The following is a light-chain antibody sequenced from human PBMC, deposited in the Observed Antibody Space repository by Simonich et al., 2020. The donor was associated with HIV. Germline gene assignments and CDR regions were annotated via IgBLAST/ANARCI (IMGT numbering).Light chain of an antibody. V-gene: IGKV6D-21*02. CDR1: QSIGHN. J-gene: IGKJ4*01. Sequence: EIVLTQSPDFQSVTPNEKVTNTCRASQSIGHNLHWYPQKPDQSPKLLIKYASQSISGVPSSLSGSGSGTDFTLTINSLEAEDAAAYYCHQSSSLPLTFGGGTKVEIK. CDR3: HQSSSLPLT. CDR2: YAS.